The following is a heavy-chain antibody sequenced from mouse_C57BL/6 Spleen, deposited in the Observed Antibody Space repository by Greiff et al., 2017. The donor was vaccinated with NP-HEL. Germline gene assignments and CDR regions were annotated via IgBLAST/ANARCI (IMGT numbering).Heavy chain of an antibody. CDR3: ARSSSYDYDEGGYAMDY. J-gene: IGHJ4*01. D-gene: IGHD2-4*01. CDR2: IHPNSGST. V-gene: IGHV1-64*01. CDR1: GYTFTSYW. Sequence: QVQLKQPGAELVKPGASVKLSCKASGYTFTSYWMHWVKQRPGQGLEWIGMIHPNSGSTNYNEKFKSKATLTVDKSSSTAYMQLSSLTSEDSAVYYCARSSSYDYDEGGYAMDYWGQGTSVTVSS.